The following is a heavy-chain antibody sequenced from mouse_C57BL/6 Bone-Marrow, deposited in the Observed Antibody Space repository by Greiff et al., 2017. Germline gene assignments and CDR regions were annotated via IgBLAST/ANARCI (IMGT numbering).Heavy chain of an antibody. CDR3: ARHEAYDYDGWFAY. Sequence: VQLKESGPGLVAPSQSLSITCTVSGFSLTSYGVHWVRQPPGKSLEWLVVIWSAGSTTYNSALKSRMSISKDNSKSQVFLKMNSLQTDDTAMYYCARHEAYDYDGWFAYWGQGTLVTGSA. V-gene: IGHV2-6-1*01. D-gene: IGHD2-4*01. J-gene: IGHJ3*01. CDR1: GFSLTSYG. CDR2: IWSAGST.